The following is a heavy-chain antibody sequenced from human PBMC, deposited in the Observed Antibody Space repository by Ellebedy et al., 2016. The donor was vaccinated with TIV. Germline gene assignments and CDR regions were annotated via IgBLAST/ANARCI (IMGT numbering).Heavy chain of an antibody. CDR1: GFPFSTYA. D-gene: IGHD4-17*01. V-gene: IGHV3-30*03. CDR2: ISYDGNNK. Sequence: PGGSLRLSCAASGFPFSTYAMHWVRQAPGKGLEWVAIISYDGNNKQYADSVKGRFTISRDNSKNTLSLQMNSLRVEDTALYYCARGEDAVTPLFDYWGQGTLVTVSS. J-gene: IGHJ4*02. CDR3: ARGEDAVTPLFDY.